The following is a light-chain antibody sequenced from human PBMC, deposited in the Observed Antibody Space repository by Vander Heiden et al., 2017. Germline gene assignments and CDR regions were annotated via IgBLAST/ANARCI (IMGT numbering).Light chain of an antibody. CDR1: NIGSKN. CDR3: QVWDSSTV. J-gene: IGLJ2*01. CDR2: RDS. V-gene: IGLV3-9*01. Sequence: SYALTQPLSVSAALGQTARITCAGNNIGSKNVHRDPQKPGQAPVLVIYRDSNRPSGIPERFSGSNSWNTATLTISRAQAGDEADYYCQVWDSSTVFGGGTKLTVL.